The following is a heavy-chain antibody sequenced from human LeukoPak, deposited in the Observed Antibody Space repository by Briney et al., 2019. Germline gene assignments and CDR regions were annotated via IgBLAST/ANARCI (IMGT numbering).Heavy chain of an antibody. CDR2: IYYSGST. CDR3: ARLSRAPGDLGYCSGGSCY. D-gene: IGHD2-15*01. J-gene: IGHJ4*02. Sequence: SETLSLTCTVSGGSISSYYWSWIRQPPGKGLEWIGYIYYSGSTNYNPSLKSRVTISVDTSKNQFSLRLSSVTAADTAVYYCARLSRAPGDLGYCSGGSCYWGQGTLVTVSS. V-gene: IGHV4-59*08. CDR1: GGSISSYY.